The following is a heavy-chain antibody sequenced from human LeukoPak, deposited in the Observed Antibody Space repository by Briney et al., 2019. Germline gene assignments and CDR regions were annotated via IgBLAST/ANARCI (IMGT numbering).Heavy chain of an antibody. V-gene: IGHV4-4*07. CDR2: IYSSGNT. CDR1: GVSFSTYY. Sequence: NPSETLSLTCTVSGVSFSTYYWTWIRQPAGKGLEWIGRIYSSGNTTYNPSLESRVTMSIDTSKHQFSLKLTSVTAADTAVYYCARERGILRGDAFDLWGQGTMVTVSS. J-gene: IGHJ3*01. CDR3: ARERGILRGDAFDL. D-gene: IGHD1-26*01.